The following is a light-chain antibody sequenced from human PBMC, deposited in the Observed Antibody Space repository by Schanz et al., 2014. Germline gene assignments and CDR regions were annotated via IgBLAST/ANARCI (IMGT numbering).Light chain of an antibody. CDR1: SSDVGGYNY. V-gene: IGLV2-14*01. J-gene: IGLJ2*01. CDR2: DVS. Sequence: QSALTQHASVSGSPGQSITISCTGTSSDVGGYNYVSWYQQHPGKAPKLMIYDVSNRPSGVPDRFSGSKSGNTASLTVSGLQAEDEADYYCSSYTSSSTLLFGGGTKLTVL. CDR3: SSYTSSSTLL.